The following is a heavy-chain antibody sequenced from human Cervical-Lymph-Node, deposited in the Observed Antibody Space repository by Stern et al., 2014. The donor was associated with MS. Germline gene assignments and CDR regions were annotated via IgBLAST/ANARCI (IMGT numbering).Heavy chain of an antibody. CDR3: ARDEDESYNLLTVYSPFDY. CDR2: ISPYSGST. J-gene: IGHJ4*02. Sequence: QVQLVQSGAEVKKPGASVTVSCKASGYTFTKYGLNWVRQAPGQGLEWMGWISPYSGSTSYAQRFQGRVTVTTDTSTTPVNMEPRALRSDDPALYSCARDEDESYNLLTVYSPFDYWGQGPRVTV. CDR1: GYTFTKYG. D-gene: IGHD3-9*01. V-gene: IGHV1-18*01.